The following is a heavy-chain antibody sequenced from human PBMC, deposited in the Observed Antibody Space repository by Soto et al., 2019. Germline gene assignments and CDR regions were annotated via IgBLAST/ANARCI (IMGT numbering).Heavy chain of an antibody. CDR2: IYHSGST. CDR3: AREFRSGDIFFDY. J-gene: IGHJ4*02. CDR1: GGSISSGGYS. D-gene: IGHD3-3*01. Sequence: SETLSLTCAVSGGSISSGGYSWSWIRQPPGKGLEWIGYIYHSGSTYYNPSLKSRVTISVDRSKNQFSLQLNSVTPEDTAVYYCAREFRSGDIFFDYWGQGTLVTVSS. V-gene: IGHV4-30-2*01.